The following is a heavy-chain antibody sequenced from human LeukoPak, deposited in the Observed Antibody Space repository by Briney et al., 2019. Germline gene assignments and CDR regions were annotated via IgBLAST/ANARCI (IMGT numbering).Heavy chain of an antibody. V-gene: IGHV1-69*13. D-gene: IGHD6-13*01. J-gene: IGHJ4*02. CDR2: IIPIFGTA. CDR1: GGTFSSYA. Sequence: GASVKVSCKASGGTFSSYAISWVRQAPGQGLEWMGGIIPIFGTANYAQKFQGRVTITADESTSTAYMELSSLRSEDTAVYYCARDYGRGAYSSFDYWGQGTLVTVSS. CDR3: ARDYGRGAYSSFDY.